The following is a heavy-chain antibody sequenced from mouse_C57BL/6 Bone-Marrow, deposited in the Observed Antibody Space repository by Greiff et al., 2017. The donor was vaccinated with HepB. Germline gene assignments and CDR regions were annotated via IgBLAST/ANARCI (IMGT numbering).Heavy chain of an antibody. CDR3: ARDRGYGNGWYFDV. CDR1: GFTFSDYY. D-gene: IGHD2-1*01. Sequence: VQLMESEGGLVQPGSSMKLSCTASGFTFSDYYMAWVRQVPEKGLEWVANINYDGSSTYYLDSLKSRFIISRDNAKNILYLQMSSLKSEDTATYYCARDRGYGNGWYFDVWGTGTTVTVSS. CDR2: INYDGSST. J-gene: IGHJ1*03. V-gene: IGHV5-16*01.